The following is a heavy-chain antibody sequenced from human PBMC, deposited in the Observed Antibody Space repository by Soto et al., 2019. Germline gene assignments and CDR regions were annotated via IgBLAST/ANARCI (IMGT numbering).Heavy chain of an antibody. D-gene: IGHD1-20*01. CDR2: ISYDGSNK. V-gene: IGHV3-30*18. J-gene: IGHJ6*02. Sequence: GGSLRLSCAASGFTFSSYGMHWVRQAPGKGLEWVAVISYDGSNKYYADSVKGRFTISRDNSKNTLYLQMNSLRAGDTAVYYCAKDHNWNPPGYYYYGMDVWGQGTTVTVSS. CDR1: GFTFSSYG. CDR3: AKDHNWNPPGYYYYGMDV.